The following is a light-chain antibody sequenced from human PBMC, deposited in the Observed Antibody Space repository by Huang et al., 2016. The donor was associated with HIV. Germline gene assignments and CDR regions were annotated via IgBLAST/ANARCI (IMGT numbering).Light chain of an antibody. CDR3: QQRNSWPPIT. CDR1: QSVVN. CDR2: DAS. V-gene: IGKV3-11*01. J-gene: IGKJ5*01. Sequence: EIVLTQSPAPLSLSPGERATLSCRANQSVVNLAVYQHKPGQAPRLLIYDASNRASGSPARFSGSGSGTDFTLTVNILQPEDSAVYYCQQRNSWPPITFGQGTRLEIK.